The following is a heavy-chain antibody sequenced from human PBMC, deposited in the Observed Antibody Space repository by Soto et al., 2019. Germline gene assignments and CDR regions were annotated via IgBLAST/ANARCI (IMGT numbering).Heavy chain of an antibody. D-gene: IGHD4-17*01. CDR2: IYYSGST. Sequence: SETLSLTCTVSGGSICSGGYYWSCIRQHPGKGLEWIGYIYYSGSTYYNPSLKSRVTISIDTSKNQFSLKLSSVTAEDTAVYYCARDRDDFSDYYAFDIWGQGTMVTVSS. J-gene: IGHJ3*02. V-gene: IGHV4-31*03. CDR1: GGSICSGGYY. CDR3: ARDRDDFSDYYAFDI.